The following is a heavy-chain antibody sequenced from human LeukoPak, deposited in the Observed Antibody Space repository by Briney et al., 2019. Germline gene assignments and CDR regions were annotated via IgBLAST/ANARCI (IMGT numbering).Heavy chain of an antibody. D-gene: IGHD5-18*01. CDR2: ISAYNGNT. V-gene: IGHV1-18*01. J-gene: IGHJ6*02. Sequence: GASVKVSCKASGYTFTSYGISWVRQAPGQGLEWMGWISAYNGNTNYAQKLQGGVTMTTDTSTSTAHMELRSLRSDDTAVYYCARGAAYSYAGYGMDVWGQGTTVTVSS. CDR1: GYTFTSYG. CDR3: ARGAAYSYAGYGMDV.